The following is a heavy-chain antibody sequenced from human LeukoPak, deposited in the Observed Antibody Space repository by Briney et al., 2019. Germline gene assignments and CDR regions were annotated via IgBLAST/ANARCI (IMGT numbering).Heavy chain of an antibody. Sequence: SGGSLRLSCAASGFTFSDYTMQWVRQAPGKGREGGALLPPEGSYQYYADSLKGRFTISRDNFKNALYLQMNSLRLEDTAVYYCARGLHDRSWYGAHWGQGTLLSVSS. CDR2: LPPEGSYQ. D-gene: IGHD6-13*01. CDR1: GFTFSDYT. CDR3: ARGLHDRSWYGAH. V-gene: IGHV3-30*04. J-gene: IGHJ4*02.